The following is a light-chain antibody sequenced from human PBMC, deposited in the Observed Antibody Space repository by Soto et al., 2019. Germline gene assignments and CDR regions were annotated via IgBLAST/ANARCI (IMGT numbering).Light chain of an antibody. J-gene: IGLJ2*01. CDR1: SSDVGGYNL. CDR2: EAS. CDR3: CSYAGYSSFV. Sequence: QSALTQPASVSGSPGQSITISCTGTSSDVGGYNLVSWYQQHPGKAPKLMIYEASKRPSGVSTRFSASKSGNTASLTISGLQAEDEADYYCCSYAGYSSFVFGGGTKLTVL. V-gene: IGLV2-23*02.